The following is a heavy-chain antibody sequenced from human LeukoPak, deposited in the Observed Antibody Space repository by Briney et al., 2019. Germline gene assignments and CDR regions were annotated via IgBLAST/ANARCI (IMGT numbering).Heavy chain of an antibody. Sequence: GGSLRLSCAASGFTFSSYEMNWVRQAPGKGLEWVSYISSSGSTIYYADSVKGRFTISRDNAKNTLYLQMNSLRAEDTAVYYCARDPSGYSSGWSTYYFDYWGQGTLVTVSS. D-gene: IGHD6-19*01. J-gene: IGHJ4*02. V-gene: IGHV3-48*03. CDR1: GFTFSSYE. CDR3: ARDPSGYSSGWSTYYFDY. CDR2: ISSSGSTI.